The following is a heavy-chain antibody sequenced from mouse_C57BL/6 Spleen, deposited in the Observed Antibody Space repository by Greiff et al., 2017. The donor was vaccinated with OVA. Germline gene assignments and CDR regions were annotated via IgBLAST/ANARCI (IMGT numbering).Heavy chain of an antibody. V-gene: IGHV1-5*01. Sequence: EVQLQQSGTVLARPGASVKMSCKTSGYTFTSYWMHWVKQRPGQGLEWIGAIYPGNSDTSYNQKFKGKAKLTAVTSASTAYMELSSLTNEDSAVYYCTRSHYYGSSYPHYFDYWGQGTTLTVSS. CDR2: IYPGNSDT. CDR3: TRSHYYGSSYPHYFDY. CDR1: GYTFTSYW. D-gene: IGHD1-1*01. J-gene: IGHJ2*01.